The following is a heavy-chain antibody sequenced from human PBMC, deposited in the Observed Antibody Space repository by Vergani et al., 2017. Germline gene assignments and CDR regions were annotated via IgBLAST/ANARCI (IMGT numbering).Heavy chain of an antibody. D-gene: IGHD6-6*01. CDR2: INHSGST. V-gene: IGHV4-34*01. Sequence: QVQLQQWGAGLLKPSETLSLTCAVYGGSFSGYYWSWIRQPPGKGLEWIGEINHSGSTNYNPSLKSRVTISVDTSKNQFSLKLSSVTAADTAVYDCARAPIAAALDVWGKGTTVTVSS. CDR1: GGSFSGYY. CDR3: ARAPIAAALDV. J-gene: IGHJ6*04.